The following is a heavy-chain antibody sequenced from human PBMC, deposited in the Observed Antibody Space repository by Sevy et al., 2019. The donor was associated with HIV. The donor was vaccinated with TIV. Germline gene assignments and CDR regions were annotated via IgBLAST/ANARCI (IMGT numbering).Heavy chain of an antibody. V-gene: IGHV3-74*01. J-gene: IGHJ4*02. Sequence: GGSLRLSCAASGFTFSSYWMHWVRQAPGKGLVWVSRINSDGSSTSYADSVKGRFTISRDNAKNTLYLQMNSLRAEDTAVYYCERAEPPYYYGSGSSDYWGQGTLVTVSS. CDR1: GFTFSSYW. CDR3: ERAEPPYYYGSGSSDY. D-gene: IGHD3-10*01. CDR2: INSDGSST.